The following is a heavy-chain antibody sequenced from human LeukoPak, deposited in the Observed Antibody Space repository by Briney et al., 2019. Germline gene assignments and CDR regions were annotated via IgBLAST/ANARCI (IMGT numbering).Heavy chain of an antibody. CDR3: VRAVADDGYYYYMDV. CDR1: GGSISSSNW. D-gene: IGHD3-3*01. CDR2: IYHSGST. J-gene: IGHJ6*03. Sequence: PSETLSLTCAVSGGSISSSNWWSWVRQPPGKGLEWIGEIYHSGSTNYNPSLKSRVTISVDKSKNQFSLKLSSVTAADTAVYYCVRAVADDGYYYYMDVWGKGTTVTVSS. V-gene: IGHV4-4*02.